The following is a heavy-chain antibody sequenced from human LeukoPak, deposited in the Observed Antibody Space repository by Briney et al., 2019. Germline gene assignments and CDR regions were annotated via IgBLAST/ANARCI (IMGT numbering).Heavy chain of an antibody. J-gene: IGHJ6*02. CDR1: GFTFSSYG. D-gene: IGHD6-6*01. V-gene: IGHV3-23*01. Sequence: GGSLRLSCAASGFTFSSYGMSWVRQAAGKGLEWVSSISGGGGNTYSADSVKGRFTISRDNSKNTLYLQLNNLRAEDTAVYYCAKDRSSSSYYGMDVWGQGTTVTVSS. CDR3: AKDRSSSSYYGMDV. CDR2: ISGGGGNT.